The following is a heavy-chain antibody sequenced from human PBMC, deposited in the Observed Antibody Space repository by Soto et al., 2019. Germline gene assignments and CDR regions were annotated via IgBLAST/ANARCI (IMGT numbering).Heavy chain of an antibody. CDR2: IYYSGST. CDR1: GGSISSYY. Sequence: PSETLSLTCTVSGGSISSYYWSWIRQPPGKGLEWIGYIYYSGSTNYNPSLKSRVTISVDTSKNQFSLKLSSVTAADTAVYYCARGYSSSWYYYMDVWGRGTTATAP. J-gene: IGHJ6*03. CDR3: ARGYSSSWYYYMDV. V-gene: IGHV4-59*01. D-gene: IGHD6-13*01.